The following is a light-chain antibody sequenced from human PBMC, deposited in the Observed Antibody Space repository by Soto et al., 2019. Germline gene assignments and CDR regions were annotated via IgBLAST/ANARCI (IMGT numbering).Light chain of an antibody. V-gene: IGKV3-20*01. J-gene: IGKJ3*01. CDR1: QSVSSSY. Sequence: EIVLTQSPGTLSLSPGERATLSCRASQSVSSSYLAWYQQKPGQAPRLLIYGASSRATGSPDRFSGSGSGTDVTLTISRLEPEDFAVYYCQQYGSSPIFTFGRGTKVDIK. CDR2: GAS. CDR3: QQYGSSPIFT.